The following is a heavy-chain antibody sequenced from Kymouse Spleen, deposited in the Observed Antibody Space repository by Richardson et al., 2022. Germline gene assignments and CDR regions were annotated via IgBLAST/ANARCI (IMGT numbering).Heavy chain of an antibody. CDR2: ISGSGGST. D-gene: IGHD1-20*01. V-gene: IGHV3-23*04. CDR3: AKEGYNWNDGGVLRYGGMDV. J-gene: IGHJ6*02. CDR1: GFTFSSYA. Sequence: EVQLVESGGGLVQPGGSLRLSCAASGFTFSSYAMSWVRQAPGKGLEWVSAISGSGGSTYYADSVKGRFTISRDNSKNTLYLQMNSLRAEDTAVYYCAKEGYNWNDGGVLRYGGMDVWGQGTTVTVSS.